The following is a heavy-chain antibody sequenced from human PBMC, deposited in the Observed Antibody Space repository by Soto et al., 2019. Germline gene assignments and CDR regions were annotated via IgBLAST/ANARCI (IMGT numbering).Heavy chain of an antibody. J-gene: IGHJ4*02. CDR2: INQEGSEK. V-gene: IGHV3-7*03. Sequence: EVQLVKSGGGLVQPGGSLRLSCEVSGFIFSDDWLTWVRQAPGKGLEWVANINQEGSEKSSVGSEKGRFTFSTDNAKNTLYLQIISLRAGDTGLYYCSRARIEYWGRGTLITVTS. CDR3: SRARIEY. CDR1: GFIFSDDW.